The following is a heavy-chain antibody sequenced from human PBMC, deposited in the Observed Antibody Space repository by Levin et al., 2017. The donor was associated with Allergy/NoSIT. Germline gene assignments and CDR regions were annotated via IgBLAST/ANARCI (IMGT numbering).Heavy chain of an antibody. CDR3: ARGVLNTNWEINWFGP. V-gene: IGHV1-8*01. CDR2: MNPNSGNT. CDR1: GYTFTKFD. D-gene: IGHD1-26*01. J-gene: IGHJ5*02. Sequence: VASVKVSCKASGYTFTKFDMNWVRQVPGHGLEWMGWMNPNSGNTGYAQKFQDRVTMTKDTSTNTAYMELSSLTSEDTGIYYCARGVLNTNWEINWFGPWGQGTLVTVSP.